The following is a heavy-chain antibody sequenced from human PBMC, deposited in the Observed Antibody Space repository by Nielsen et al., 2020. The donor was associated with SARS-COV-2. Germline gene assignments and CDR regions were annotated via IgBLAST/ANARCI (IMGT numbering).Heavy chain of an antibody. V-gene: IGHV4-34*01. Sequence: SETLSLTCVVYGGSFNGYFWSWIRQPPGEGLEWIGEINHSGNTNYNPSLKSRVSISVDTSKNQFSLKLSSVTAADTAVYYCARGGRDGYKGPPHYWGQGTLVTVSS. CDR2: INHSGNT. D-gene: IGHD5-24*01. CDR1: GGSFNGYF. J-gene: IGHJ4*02. CDR3: ARGGRDGYKGPPHY.